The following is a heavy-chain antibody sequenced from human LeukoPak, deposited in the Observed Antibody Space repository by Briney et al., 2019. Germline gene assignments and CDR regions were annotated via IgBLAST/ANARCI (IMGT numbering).Heavy chain of an antibody. CDR1: GFTFSDYY. Sequence: PGGSLRLSCAASGFTFSDYYMSWIRQAPGKGLEWVPYISSSGSTIYYADSVKGRFTVSRDNAKNSLYLQMNSLRAEDTAVYYCAREGGRWLQYLSGLFDYWGQGTLVTVSS. V-gene: IGHV3-11*04. CDR3: AREGGRWLQYLSGLFDY. D-gene: IGHD5-24*01. CDR2: ISSSGSTI. J-gene: IGHJ4*02.